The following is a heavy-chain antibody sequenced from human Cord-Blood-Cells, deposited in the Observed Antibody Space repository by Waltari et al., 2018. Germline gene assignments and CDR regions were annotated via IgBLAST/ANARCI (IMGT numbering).Heavy chain of an antibody. J-gene: IGHJ4*02. D-gene: IGHD1-26*01. CDR1: GYTFTGYY. CDR2: SNPDSGGT. Sequence: QVQLVQSGAEVKKPGASVKVSCKASGYTFTGYYMHWVRQAPGQGLEWRGWSNPDSGGTNDAQKFQGRVTMTRDTSISTAYMELSRLRSDDTAVYYCARMGRYSGSYFDYWAQGTLVTVSS. CDR3: ARMGRYSGSYFDY. V-gene: IGHV1-2*02.